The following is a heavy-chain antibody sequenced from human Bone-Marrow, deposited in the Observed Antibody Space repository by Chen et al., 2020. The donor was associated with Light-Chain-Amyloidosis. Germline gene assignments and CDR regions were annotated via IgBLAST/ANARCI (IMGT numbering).Heavy chain of an antibody. V-gene: IGHV1-2*02. J-gene: IGHJ6*02. CDR2: INPNSDST. CDR1: GYTFTGYH. D-gene: IGHD2-2*01. CDR3: ARGLHCSNTNCYLEFYYNAMDV. Sequence: VQLVQSGAEVKKPGASVKVSCEASGYTFTGYHMHWVRPAPGQGLEWMGWINPNSDSTIYAQKFQGRVTMTRDTSISTVYMELSRLRSDDTAVYYCARGLHCSNTNCYLEFYYNAMDVWGQGTTVTVSS.